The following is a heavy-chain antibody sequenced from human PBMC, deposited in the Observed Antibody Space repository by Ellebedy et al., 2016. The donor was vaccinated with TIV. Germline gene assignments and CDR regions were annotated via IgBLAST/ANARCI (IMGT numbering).Heavy chain of an antibody. V-gene: IGHV4-4*07. J-gene: IGHJ4*02. D-gene: IGHD3-22*01. CDR2: MFSSGGP. CDR1: GGSINSYY. CDR3: ARGMTSSGYYFDL. Sequence: SETLSLXCTVSGGSINSYYWIWIRKPAGKGLEWIGRMFSSGGPDYNPSLKSRVTMSVDTSKNQFSLKLSSVTAADTAVYYCARGMTSSGYYFDLWGPGALVTVSS.